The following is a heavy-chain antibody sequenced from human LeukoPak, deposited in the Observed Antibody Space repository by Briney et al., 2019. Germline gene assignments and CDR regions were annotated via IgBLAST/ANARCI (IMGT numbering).Heavy chain of an antibody. CDR2: ISYSGST. Sequence: SETLPLTCTVSGGSISSYYWSWIRQPPGKGLEWIGYISYSGSTNYNPSLKSRVTISVDTSKNQFSLKLSSVTAADTAVYYCARVSSWYQDYWGQGTLVTVSS. J-gene: IGHJ4*02. CDR3: ARVSSWYQDY. CDR1: GGSISSYY. V-gene: IGHV4-59*12. D-gene: IGHD6-13*01.